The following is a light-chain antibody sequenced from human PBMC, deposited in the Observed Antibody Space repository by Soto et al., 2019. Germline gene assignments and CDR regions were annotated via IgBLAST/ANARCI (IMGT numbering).Light chain of an antibody. V-gene: IGLV2-14*01. CDR2: DVS. CDR1: SSDVGGYNY. CDR3: SSYTSISLVV. Sequence: QSVLTQPASVSGSPGQSITISCTGTSSDVGGYNYVSWYQQHPGKAPKLMIYDVSNRPSGVSNRFSGSKSGNTASLTISGLQAEDVADYYCSSYTSISLVVFGGGTNLTVL. J-gene: IGLJ2*01.